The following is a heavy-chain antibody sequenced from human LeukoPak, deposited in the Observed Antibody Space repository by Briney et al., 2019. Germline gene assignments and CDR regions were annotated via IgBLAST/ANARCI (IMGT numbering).Heavy chain of an antibody. CDR2: IIPILGIA. D-gene: IGHD4-17*01. CDR1: GGTFSSYA. V-gene: IGHV1-69*04. J-gene: IGHJ5*02. CDR3: ARAGEAVTTNWFDP. Sequence: SVKVSCKASGGTFSSYAISWVRQAPGQGLEWMGRIIPILGIANYAQKFQGRVAITADKSTSTAYMELSSLRSEDTAVYYCARAGEAVTTNWFDPWGQGTLVTVSS.